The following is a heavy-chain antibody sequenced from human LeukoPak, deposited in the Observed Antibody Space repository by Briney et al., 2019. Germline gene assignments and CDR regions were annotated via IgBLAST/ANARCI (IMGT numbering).Heavy chain of an antibody. D-gene: IGHD1-26*01. CDR1: GYSISSGYY. Sequence: PSETLSLTCTVSGYSISSGYYWGWIRQPPGKGLEWIGSIYYSGSTYYNPSLKSRVTISVDTSKNQFSLKLSSVTAADTAVYYCARISSGSEGGYWGQGTLVTVSS. J-gene: IGHJ4*02. V-gene: IGHV4-38-2*02. CDR3: ARISSGSEGGY. CDR2: IYYSGST.